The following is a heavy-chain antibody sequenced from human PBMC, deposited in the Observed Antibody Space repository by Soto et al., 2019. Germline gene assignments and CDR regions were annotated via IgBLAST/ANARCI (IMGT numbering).Heavy chain of an antibody. CDR3: GRHRRETVTYAQPLDP. CDR1: GGSISSSSYY. Sequence: PSETLSLTCTVAGGSISSSSYYWAWIRQPPGKGLDWIGSVSYGGSTYHNPSLRSRVTISVDTSKSQFFLDLTSVTAADTAIYYCGRHRRETVTYAQPLDPWGQGTLLSVS. D-gene: IGHD1-1*01. J-gene: IGHJ5*02. CDR2: VSYGGST. V-gene: IGHV4-39*01.